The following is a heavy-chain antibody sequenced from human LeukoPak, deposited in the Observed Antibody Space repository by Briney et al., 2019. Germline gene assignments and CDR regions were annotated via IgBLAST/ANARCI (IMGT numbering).Heavy chain of an antibody. V-gene: IGHV1-8*02. D-gene: IGHD3-9*01. CDR2: MNPNSGNA. CDR1: GGTFSSYA. J-gene: IGHJ6*02. Sequence: ASVKVSCKASGGTFSSYAISWVRQAPGQGLEWMGWMNPNSGNAGYAQKFQGRVTMTRNTSISTAYMELSSLRSEDTAVYYCARGGDYRNFDWLLTYYYYYGMDVWGQGTTVTVSS. CDR3: ARGGDYRNFDWLLTYYYYYGMDV.